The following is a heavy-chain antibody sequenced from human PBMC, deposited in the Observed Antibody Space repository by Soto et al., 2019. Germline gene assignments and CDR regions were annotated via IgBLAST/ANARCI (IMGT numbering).Heavy chain of an antibody. D-gene: IGHD3-10*01. CDR2: IYWDDDE. CDR3: AHSRNLITEDAQVGDFDY. J-gene: IGHJ4*02. CDR1: GFSLTTDGVG. V-gene: IGHV2-5*02. Sequence: QITLKESGPTLVKPTQTLTLTCNFSGFSLTTDGVGVCWVRQPPGGALAWLALIYWDDDERYSPSLKTRLTITKDPSKNQVDLIMTNMDPVDTATYYCAHSRNLITEDAQVGDFDYWGQGILVTVSS.